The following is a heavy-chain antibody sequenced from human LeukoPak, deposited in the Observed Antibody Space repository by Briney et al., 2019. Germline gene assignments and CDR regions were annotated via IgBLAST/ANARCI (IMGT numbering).Heavy chain of an antibody. Sequence: GGSLRLSCAASGFTFSDYYMSWIRQAPGKGLEWVSYISGSSSKIYYADSVKGRFTISRDNAKNSLYLQMNSLRAEDTALYHCARESGGYCSGGSCYSLPPQFDPWGQGTLVTVSS. CDR1: GFTFSDYY. CDR3: ARESGGYCSGGSCYSLPPQFDP. CDR2: ISGSSSKI. V-gene: IGHV3-11*01. D-gene: IGHD2-15*01. J-gene: IGHJ5*02.